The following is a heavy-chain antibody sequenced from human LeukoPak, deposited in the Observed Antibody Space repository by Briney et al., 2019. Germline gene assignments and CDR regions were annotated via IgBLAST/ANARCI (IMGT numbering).Heavy chain of an antibody. CDR2: TGLESVHT. D-gene: IGHD3-10*01. J-gene: IGHJ4*02. CDR3: VRGDDIGKHPTRAYYFDI. V-gene: IGHV3-23*01. CDR1: RFTFTCHA. Sequence: GGSLRLSCAASRFTFTCHAMSWVRQAPGKGLEWVSTTGLESVHTLCADSVQGRFTVSRDNSSNTLDLQMDNLTVDDTAIYYCVRGDDIGKHPTRAYYFDIWGQGTLVSVSS.